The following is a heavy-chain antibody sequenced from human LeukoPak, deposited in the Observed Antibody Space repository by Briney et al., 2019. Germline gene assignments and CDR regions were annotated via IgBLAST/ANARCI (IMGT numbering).Heavy chain of an antibody. D-gene: IGHD2-2*01. CDR1: GYTFTGYY. J-gene: IGHJ6*03. Sequence: ASVKVSCKASGYTFTGYYMHWVRQAPGQGLEWMGWINPNSGGTNYAQKFQGRVTMTRDTSISTAYMELSRLRSDDTAVYYCARAHCSRASCRGGAYYYYMDVWGKGTTVTVSS. V-gene: IGHV1-2*02. CDR2: INPNSGGT. CDR3: ARAHCSRASCRGGAYYYYMDV.